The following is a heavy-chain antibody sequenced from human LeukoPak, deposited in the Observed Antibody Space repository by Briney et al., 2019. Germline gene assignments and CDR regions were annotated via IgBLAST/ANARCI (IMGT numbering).Heavy chain of an antibody. CDR2: ISAYNGNT. J-gene: IGHJ6*02. D-gene: IGHD6-19*01. CDR3: ARGTGIAVAASIPWGYYYGMDV. CDR1: GYTFTSYG. Sequence: ASVRVSCKASGYTFTSYGISWVRQAPGQGLEWMGWISAYNGNTNYAQKFQGRVTITADESTSTAYMELSSLRSEDTAVYYCARGTGIAVAASIPWGYYYGMDVWGQGTTVTVSS. V-gene: IGHV1-18*01.